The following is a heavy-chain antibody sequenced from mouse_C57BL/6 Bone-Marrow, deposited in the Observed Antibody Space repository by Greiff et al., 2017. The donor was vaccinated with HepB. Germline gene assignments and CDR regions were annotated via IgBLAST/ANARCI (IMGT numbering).Heavy chain of an antibody. Sequence: VQLQQPGAELVKPGASVKLSCKASGYTFTSYWMQWVKQRPGQGLEWIGEIDPSDSYTNYNQKFKGKATLTVDTSSSTAYMQLSSLTSEDSAVYYCASGTGAWFAYWGQGTLVTVSA. CDR1: GYTFTSYW. V-gene: IGHV1-50*01. D-gene: IGHD4-1*01. CDR3: ASGTGAWFAY. J-gene: IGHJ3*01. CDR2: IDPSDSYT.